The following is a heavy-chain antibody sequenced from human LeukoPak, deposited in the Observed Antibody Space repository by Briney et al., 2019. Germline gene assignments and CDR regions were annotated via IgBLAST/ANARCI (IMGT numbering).Heavy chain of an antibody. Sequence: GASVKVSCKASGNTFTSYDINWVRQATGQGLEWMGWMNPNSGNTGYAQKFQGRVTMTRDTSTSTVYMELSSLRSEDTAVYYCARDGNVYYYGSGSYSTPHYYYMDVWGKGTTVTISS. CDR3: ARDGNVYYYGSGSYSTPHYYYMDV. D-gene: IGHD3-10*01. CDR2: MNPNSGNT. CDR1: GNTFTSYD. V-gene: IGHV1-8*01. J-gene: IGHJ6*03.